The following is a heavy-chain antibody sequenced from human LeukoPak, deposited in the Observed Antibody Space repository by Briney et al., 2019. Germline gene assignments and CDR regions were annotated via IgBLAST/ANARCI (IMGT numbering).Heavy chain of an antibody. CDR3: ARAKEGTSLVLSFKTHYYFLDV. CDR2: IFYSGGT. J-gene: IGHJ6*04. D-gene: IGHD3-9*01. V-gene: IGHV4-59*12. Sequence: SETLSLTCTVSGDSISNYHWNWIRQAPGKGLEWIGYIFYSGGTNYNSSLKSRATISVDRSKNQFSLRLSSVTAADTAVYYCARAKEGTSLVLSFKTHYYFLDVWGIGTTVTVSS. CDR1: GDSISNYH.